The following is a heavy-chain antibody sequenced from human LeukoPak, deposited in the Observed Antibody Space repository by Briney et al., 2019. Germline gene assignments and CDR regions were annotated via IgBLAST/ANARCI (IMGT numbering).Heavy chain of an antibody. CDR2: IYYSGST. CDR3: ARGEALLHFGLRRTWLDY. CDR1: GGSISSYY. D-gene: IGHD2-15*01. V-gene: IGHV4-59*12. J-gene: IGHJ4*02. Sequence: SETLSLTCTVSGGSISSYYWSWIRQPPGKGLEWIGYIYYSGSTNYNPSLKSRVTISVDKSKNQFSLKLSSVTAADTAVYYCARGEALLHFGLRRTWLDYWGQGTLVTVSS.